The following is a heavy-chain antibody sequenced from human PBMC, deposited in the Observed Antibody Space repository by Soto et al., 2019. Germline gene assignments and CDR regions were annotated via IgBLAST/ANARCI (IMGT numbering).Heavy chain of an antibody. CDR3: ARGRLAARPRAYYYYGMDV. CDR1: WFTVSINY. D-gene: IGHD6-6*01. CDR2: IYSGGST. J-gene: IGHJ6*02. V-gene: IGHV3-53*01. Sequence: LSLSFAASWFTVSINYMSLVRQAPGKGLEWVSVIYSGGSTYYADSVKGRFTISRDNSKNTLYLQMNSLRAEDTAVYYCARGRLAARPRAYYYYGMDVWGQGTTVTV.